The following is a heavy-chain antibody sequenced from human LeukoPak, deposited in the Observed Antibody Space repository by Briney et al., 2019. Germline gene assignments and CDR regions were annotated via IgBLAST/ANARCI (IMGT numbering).Heavy chain of an antibody. CDR2: FYSGGNI. CDR1: GFTVSSFC. D-gene: IGHD3-16*01. V-gene: IGHV3-66*01. J-gene: IGHJ4*02. CDR3: ARDVGGHFVYYFDY. Sequence: WGSLRLSCAASGFTVSSFCMSRVRQAPGKGLEWVSSFYSGGNIYYADSVKGRFTISRDNAKNSLYLQMNSLRAEDTAVYYCARDVGGHFVYYFDYWGQGTLVTVSS.